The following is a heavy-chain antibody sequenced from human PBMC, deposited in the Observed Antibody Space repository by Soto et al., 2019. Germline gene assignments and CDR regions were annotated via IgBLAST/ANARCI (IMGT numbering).Heavy chain of an antibody. V-gene: IGHV3-7*01. J-gene: IGHJ4*02. CDR2: IKEDGSEK. CDR1: GFTFSNSW. CDR3: ARDRGYSAFDY. D-gene: IGHD5-18*01. Sequence: WGSLRLSCAASGFTFSNSWINLVRQSPVKWLYWVAGIKEDGSEKYYVDSVKGRFTISRDNAENSLYLQMNSLRAEDTAVYYCARDRGYSAFDYWGLGTLVTVSS.